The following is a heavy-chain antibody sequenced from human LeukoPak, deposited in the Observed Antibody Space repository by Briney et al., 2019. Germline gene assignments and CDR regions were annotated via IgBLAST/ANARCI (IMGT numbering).Heavy chain of an antibody. CDR3: AKSSYYDASGYYREYYFDS. D-gene: IGHD3-22*01. J-gene: IGHJ4*02. V-gene: IGHV3-48*01. CDR1: GFTFSSHS. CDR2: ISSSSSTI. Sequence: GGSLRLSCAASGFTFSSHSMNWVRQAPGKGLEWVSYISSSSSTIYYADSVKGRFTISRDNAKNSLYLQMNSLRAEDTAVYYCAKSSYYDASGYYREYYFDSWGQGTLVTVSS.